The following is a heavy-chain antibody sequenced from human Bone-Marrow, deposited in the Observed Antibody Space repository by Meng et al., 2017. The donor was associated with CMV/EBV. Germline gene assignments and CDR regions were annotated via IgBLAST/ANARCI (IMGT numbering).Heavy chain of an antibody. CDR3: ATLGIAVAGLVDY. D-gene: IGHD6-19*01. CDR1: GYTFTSYG. CDR2: ISAYNGNT. Sequence: ASVKVSCKASGYTFTSYGISWVRQAPGQGLEWMGWISAYNGNTGYAQKFQGRVTMTRNTSISTAYMELSSLRSEDTAVYYCATLGIAVAGLVDYWGQGPLVPVSS. V-gene: IGHV1-8*02. J-gene: IGHJ4*02.